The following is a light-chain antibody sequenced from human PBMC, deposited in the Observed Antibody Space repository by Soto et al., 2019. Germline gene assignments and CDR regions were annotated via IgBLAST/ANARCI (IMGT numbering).Light chain of an antibody. Sequence: EIVLTQSPGTLSLSPGERATLSCRASQSVSSSYLAWYQQKPGQAPRLLIYGASSRATGIPDRFSGSGSGTDFTLTISRLEPEDFGVYYCQQYGSSPTYPFGQGTKLEIK. CDR1: QSVSSSY. V-gene: IGKV3-20*01. CDR2: GAS. J-gene: IGKJ2*01. CDR3: QQYGSSPTYP.